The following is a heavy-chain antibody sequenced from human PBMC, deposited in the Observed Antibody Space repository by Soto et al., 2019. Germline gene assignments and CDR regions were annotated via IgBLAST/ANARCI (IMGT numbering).Heavy chain of an antibody. J-gene: IGHJ6*02. D-gene: IGHD3-10*01. CDR3: ARGKQDRITMVRGANGMDV. CDR1: GFTFSSYW. CDR2: IKQDGSEK. Sequence: PGGSLRLSCAASGFTFSSYWMSWVRQAPGKGLEWVANIKQDGSEKYYVDSVKGRFTISRDNAKNSLYLQMNSLRAEDTAVYYCARGKQDRITMVRGANGMDVWGQGTTVTVSS. V-gene: IGHV3-7*05.